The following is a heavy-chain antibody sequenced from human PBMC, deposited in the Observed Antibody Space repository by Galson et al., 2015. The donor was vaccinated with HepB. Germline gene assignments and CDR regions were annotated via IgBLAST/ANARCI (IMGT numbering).Heavy chain of an antibody. J-gene: IGHJ3*02. Sequence: SVKVSCKASGYTFTGYYMHWVRQAPGQGLEWMGWINPNSGGTNYAQKFQGRVTMTRDTSISTAYMELSRLRSDDTAVYYCARVWEPPLLGFDIWGQGTMVTVSS. CDR1: GYTFTGYY. CDR3: ARVWEPPLLGFDI. D-gene: IGHD1-26*01. V-gene: IGHV1-2*02. CDR2: INPNSGGT.